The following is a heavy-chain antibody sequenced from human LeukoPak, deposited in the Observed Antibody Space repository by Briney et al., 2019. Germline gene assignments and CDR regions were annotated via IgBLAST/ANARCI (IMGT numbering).Heavy chain of an antibody. D-gene: IGHD1-26*01. J-gene: IGHJ3*02. CDR2: INPSGGST. V-gene: IGHV1-46*01. Sequence: GASVKVSCKASGYTFTSYYMHWVRQAPGQGLEWMGIINPSGGSTSYAQKFQGRVTMTRDTSTSTVYMELSSLRSEDTAVYYCARVIVGAPGNDAFDIWGQGTMVTVSS. CDR3: ARVIVGAPGNDAFDI. CDR1: GYTFTSYY.